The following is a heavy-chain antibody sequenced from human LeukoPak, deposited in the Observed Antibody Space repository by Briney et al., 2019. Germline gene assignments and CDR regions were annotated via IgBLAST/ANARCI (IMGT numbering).Heavy chain of an antibody. V-gene: IGHV5-51*01. J-gene: IGHJ4*02. CDR1: GYSFTSYW. Sequence: KSGESLKISCKGSGYSFTSYWIGWVRQMPGKGLEWMGIIYPGDSDTRYSPSFQGQVTISADKSISTAYLQWSSLKASDTAMYYCARHEQDSSGWYEGEEDYWGQGTLVTVSS. D-gene: IGHD6-19*01. CDR3: ARHEQDSSGWYEGEEDY. CDR2: IYPGDSDT.